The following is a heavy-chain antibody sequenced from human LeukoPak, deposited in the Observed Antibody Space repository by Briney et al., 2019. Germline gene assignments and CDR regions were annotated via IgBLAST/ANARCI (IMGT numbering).Heavy chain of an antibody. CDR3: AKRGVVIRVILVGFHKEAYYFDS. CDR1: GITLSNYG. D-gene: IGHD3-22*01. J-gene: IGHJ4*02. V-gene: IGHV3-23*01. Sequence: PGGSLRLSCAVSGITLSNYGMSWVRQAPGKGQEWVAGIRGSGGSTNYADSAKGRFTISRDNPKNTLYVQMPGLRDEDTAVYFCAKRGVVIRVILVGFHKEAYYFDSWGQGALVTVSS. CDR2: IRGSGGST.